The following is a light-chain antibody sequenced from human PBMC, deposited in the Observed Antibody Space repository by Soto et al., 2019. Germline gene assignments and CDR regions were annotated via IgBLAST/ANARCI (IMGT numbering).Light chain of an antibody. CDR3: AAWDDSLAGVV. CDR1: TSNIGTFY. J-gene: IGLJ2*01. Sequence: QSVLTQPPSASSTPGQTVTISCSGSTSNIGTFYVYWYQHLPGTAPKLLIYLGDQRASGVSDRFSGSKSGTSASLAINGLRSDDEADYYCAAWDDSLAGVVFGGGTKLTVL. CDR2: LGD. V-gene: IGLV1-47*02.